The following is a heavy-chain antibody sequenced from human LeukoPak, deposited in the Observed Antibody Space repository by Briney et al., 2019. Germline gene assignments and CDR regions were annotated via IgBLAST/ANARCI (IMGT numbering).Heavy chain of an antibody. J-gene: IGHJ4*02. CDR3: ANDLDDFHRMDY. Sequence: GGSLRLSCAASGFTFSSYGMSWVRQAPGKGLEWVSAISGSGGSTYYADSVKGRFTISRDNSKNTLYLQMNSLRAEDTAVYYCANDLDDFHRMDYWGQGTLVTVSS. D-gene: IGHD2-21*02. V-gene: IGHV3-23*01. CDR1: GFTFSSYG. CDR2: ISGSGGST.